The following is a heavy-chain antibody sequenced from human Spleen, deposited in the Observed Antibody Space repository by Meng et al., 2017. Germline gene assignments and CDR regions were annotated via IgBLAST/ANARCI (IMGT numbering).Heavy chain of an antibody. D-gene: IGHD3-10*01. V-gene: IGHV1-18*01. CDR1: GCTFRNYD. J-gene: IGHJ4*02. Sequence: QVQLVQPGAEVKTPGCSVKVYCKTSGCTFRNYDIICVRQAPGQGLEWMGWFVNNVDTYSAQKFQGRVTMTTDTHTSTAFMELRSLRSDDTAVYYCARGTPGRSYSDYWGQGTLVTVSS. CDR2: FVNNVDT. CDR3: ARGTPGRSYSDY.